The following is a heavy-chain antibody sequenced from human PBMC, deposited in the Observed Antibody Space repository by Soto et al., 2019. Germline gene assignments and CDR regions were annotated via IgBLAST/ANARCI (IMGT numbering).Heavy chain of an antibody. CDR3: ARDFYDILTGDAFDI. D-gene: IGHD3-9*01. Sequence: QVQLQESGPGLVKPSETLSLTCTVSGGSISSYYWSWIRQPPGKGLEWIGYIYYSGSTNYNPSLKSRVTISVDTSKNQFSRKLSSVTAADTAVYYCARDFYDILTGDAFDIWGQGTMVTVSS. CDR2: IYYSGST. CDR1: GGSISSYY. J-gene: IGHJ3*02. V-gene: IGHV4-59*01.